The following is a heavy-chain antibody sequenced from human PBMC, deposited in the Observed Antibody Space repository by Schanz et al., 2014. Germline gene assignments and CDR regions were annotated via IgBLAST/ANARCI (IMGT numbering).Heavy chain of an antibody. CDR2: IWYDGSNK. CDR1: GFTFNNYG. V-gene: IGHV3-33*01. D-gene: IGHD4-17*01. CDR3: VRDLGGDQTDY. Sequence: QVQVVESGGGVVQPGRSLRLSCVASGFTFNNYGMHWVRQAPGKGLGWVAVIWYDGSNKYYADSVKGRFTISRDNSKNTLFLQMSSLRAEDTAVYYCVRDLGGDQTDYWGQGTLVTVSS. J-gene: IGHJ4*02.